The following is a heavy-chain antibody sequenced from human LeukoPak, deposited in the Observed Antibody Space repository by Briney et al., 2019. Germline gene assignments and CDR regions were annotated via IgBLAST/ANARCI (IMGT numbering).Heavy chain of an antibody. CDR2: ISSSSSSYI. Sequence: GGSLRLSCAASGFTFSSYSMNWVRQAPGKGLEWVSSISSSSSSYIYYADSVKGRFTISRDNAKNSLYLQMNSLRAEDTAVYYCAREGSRRAFDIWGQGTMVTVSS. V-gene: IGHV3-21*01. CDR3: AREGSRRAFDI. J-gene: IGHJ3*02. CDR1: GFTFSSYS.